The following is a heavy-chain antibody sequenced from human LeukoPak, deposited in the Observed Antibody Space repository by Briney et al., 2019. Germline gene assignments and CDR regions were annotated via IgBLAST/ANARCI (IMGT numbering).Heavy chain of an antibody. D-gene: IGHD3-22*01. J-gene: IGHJ3*02. Sequence: SETLSLTCAVSGGSISSGSYYWSWIRQPPGKGLEWIGYIYYSGSTNYNPSLKSRVTISVDTSKNQFSLKLSSVTAADTAVYYCAREIEYYDSSGYYWDAFDIWGQGTMVTVSS. CDR1: GGSISSGSYY. CDR2: IYYSGST. CDR3: AREIEYYDSSGYYWDAFDI. V-gene: IGHV4-61*01.